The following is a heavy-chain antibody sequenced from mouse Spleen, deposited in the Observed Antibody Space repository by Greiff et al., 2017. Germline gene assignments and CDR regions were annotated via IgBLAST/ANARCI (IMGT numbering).Heavy chain of an antibody. V-gene: IGHV1-19*01. CDR1: GYTFTDYY. CDR2: INPYNGGT. J-gene: IGHJ4*01. Sequence: VQLQQSGPVLVKPGASVKMSCKASGYTFTDYYMNWVKQSHGKSLEWIGVINPYNGGTSYNQKFKGKATLTVDKSSSTAYMELNSLTSEDSAVYYCARTDLYAMDYWGQGTSVTVSS. CDR3: ARTDLYAMDY.